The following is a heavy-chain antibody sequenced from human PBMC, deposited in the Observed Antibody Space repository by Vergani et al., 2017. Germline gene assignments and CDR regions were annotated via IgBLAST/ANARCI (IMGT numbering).Heavy chain of an antibody. CDR1: GASINNDFYY. V-gene: IGHV4-61*02. CDR3: ARDNKQLRPRAFDR. CDR2: IYVSGIT. J-gene: IGHJ3*01. D-gene: IGHD1-26*01. Sequence: QVQLQESGPGLVKPSQTLSLTCTVSGASINNDFYYWHWIRQPAGKGLEWIGRIYVSGITDYNSSLQSRVSMSVDTSKNQFSLTLNSVTAADTAVYYCARDNKQLRPRAFDRWGQGTMVTVSS.